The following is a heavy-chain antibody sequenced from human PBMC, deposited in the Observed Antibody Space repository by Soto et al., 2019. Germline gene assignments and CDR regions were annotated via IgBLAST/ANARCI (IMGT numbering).Heavy chain of an antibody. D-gene: IGHD6-6*01. CDR1: GFSLSTSGVG. CDR3: ARGLAARPVFAFEI. V-gene: IGHV2-5*01. Sequence: QGTLTESGPTLVKPTQTLTLTCSFSGFSLSTSGVGVGWIRQPPGKALEWLAHIYWRGDEHYRPTLKSRLSITKDTSKNQVVLTMTNMDPVDTATEYCARGLAARPVFAFEIWGQGTMVTVSS. CDR2: IYWRGDE. J-gene: IGHJ3*02.